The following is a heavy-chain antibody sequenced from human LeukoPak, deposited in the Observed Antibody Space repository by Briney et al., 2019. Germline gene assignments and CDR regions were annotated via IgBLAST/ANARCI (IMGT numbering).Heavy chain of an antibody. Sequence: GGSLRLSCAASGFTVSSYAMSWVRQAPGKGLEWVSAISGSGGSTYYADSVKGRFTISRDNSRNTLYLQMNSLRAGDTAVYYCAKSFRSTSLDYWGQGTLVTVSS. V-gene: IGHV3-23*01. CDR3: AKSFRSTSLDY. J-gene: IGHJ4*02. D-gene: IGHD2-2*01. CDR1: GFTVSSYA. CDR2: ISGSGGST.